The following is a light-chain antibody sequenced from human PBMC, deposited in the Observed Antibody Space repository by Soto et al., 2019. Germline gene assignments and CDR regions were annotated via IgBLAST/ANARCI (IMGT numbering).Light chain of an antibody. CDR2: DVS. Sequence: QSVLTQPASVSGSPGQSITISCTGTSSDVGGYNYVSWYQQHPGKAPKLVISDVSNRPSGVSSRFSGSKSGNTASLTISGLQAEDEADYYCSSYTSSSTLVFGGGTKVTVL. CDR3: SSYTSSSTLV. J-gene: IGLJ2*01. V-gene: IGLV2-14*01. CDR1: SSDVGGYNY.